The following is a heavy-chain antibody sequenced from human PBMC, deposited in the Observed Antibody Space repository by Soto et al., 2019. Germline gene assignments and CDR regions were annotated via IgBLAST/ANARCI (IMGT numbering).Heavy chain of an antibody. CDR2: IYYSGST. Sequence: SETLSLTCTVSGGSISSGGYYWSWIRQHPGKGLEWIGYIYYSGSTYYNPSLKSRVTISVDTSKNQFSLKLSSVTAADTAVYYCAREVVPAAMPGYYYYMDVWGKGTTVTVSS. CDR3: AREVVPAAMPGYYYYMDV. D-gene: IGHD2-2*01. J-gene: IGHJ6*03. CDR1: GGSISSGGYY. V-gene: IGHV4-31*03.